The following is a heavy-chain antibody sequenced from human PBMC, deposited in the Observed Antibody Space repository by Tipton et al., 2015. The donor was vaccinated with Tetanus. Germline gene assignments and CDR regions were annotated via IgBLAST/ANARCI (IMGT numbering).Heavy chain of an antibody. V-gene: IGHV3-30-3*01. CDR1: GFAFSDYA. Sequence: QLVQSGGGLVQPGGSLRLSCTASGFAFSDYALSWVRQAPGKGLEWLAVQSGDTTLDFHADSVKGRFSISRDNSKNTLYLQMSSLRSDDTAVYFCVREKSLAYFDYWGQGTPVTVSS. J-gene: IGHJ4*02. CDR3: VREKSLAYFDY. CDR2: QSGDTTLD.